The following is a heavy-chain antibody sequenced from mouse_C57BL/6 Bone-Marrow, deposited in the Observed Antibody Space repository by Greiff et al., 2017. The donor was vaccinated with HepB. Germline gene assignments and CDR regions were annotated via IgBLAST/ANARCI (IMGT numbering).Heavy chain of an antibody. CDR3: ARGLLWTFAY. Sequence: DVKLVESGPGLVKPSQSLSLTCSVTGYSITSGYYWNWIRQFPGNKLEWMGYISYDGSNNYNPSLKNRISITRGTSKNQFFLKLNSVTTEDTATYYCARGLLWTFAYWGQGTLVTVSA. J-gene: IGHJ3*01. V-gene: IGHV3-6*01. D-gene: IGHD2-1*01. CDR2: ISYDGSN. CDR1: GYSITSGYY.